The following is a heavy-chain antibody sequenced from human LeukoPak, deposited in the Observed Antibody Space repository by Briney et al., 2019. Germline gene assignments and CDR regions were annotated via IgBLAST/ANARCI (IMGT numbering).Heavy chain of an antibody. CDR3: ARGPGYSGYDSDY. D-gene: IGHD5-12*01. V-gene: IGHV4-34*01. J-gene: IGHJ4*02. CDR1: GGSFSGYY. CDR2: INHGRST. Sequence: SETLSLTCAVSGGSFSGYYWSWIRQPPGKGLEWIGEINHGRSTNYNPSLKSRVTISVDTSKNQFSLKLSSVTAADTAVYYCARGPGYSGYDSDYWGQGTLVTVSS.